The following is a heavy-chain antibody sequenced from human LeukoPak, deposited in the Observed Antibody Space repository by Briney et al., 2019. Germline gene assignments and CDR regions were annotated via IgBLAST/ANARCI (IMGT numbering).Heavy chain of an antibody. CDR3: ARDSAMGDFDY. CDR2: IYSSGST. V-gene: IGHV4-4*07. D-gene: IGHD2-2*01. J-gene: IGHJ4*02. Sequence: PSETLSLTCTVSGGSISSHYWSWIRQPAGKGLEWIGRIYSSGSTNYNPSLKSRVTMSVDTSKNQFSLKLSSVTAADTAVYYCARDSAMGDFDYWGQGTLVTVSS. CDR1: GGSISSHY.